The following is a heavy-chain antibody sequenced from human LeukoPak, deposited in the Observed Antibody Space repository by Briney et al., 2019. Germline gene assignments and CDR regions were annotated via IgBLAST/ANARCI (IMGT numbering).Heavy chain of an antibody. CDR1: DGSISTYY. V-gene: IGHV4-59*03. J-gene: IGHJ4*02. CDR2: VYYSGSA. Sequence: SETLSLTCTISDGSISTYYWSWIRQPPGKGLEWIGYVYYSGSADYNPSLRSRVTLSVDTSKNQFSLTLTSVTAADTAMYYCATTTIGSSSSYYFDYWGRGTLVTVTS. CDR3: ATTTIGSSSSYYFDY. D-gene: IGHD6-6*01.